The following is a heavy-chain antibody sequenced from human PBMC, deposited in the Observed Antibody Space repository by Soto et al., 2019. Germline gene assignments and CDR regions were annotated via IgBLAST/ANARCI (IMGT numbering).Heavy chain of an antibody. Sequence: EVLLVESGGGLVQPGGSLRLSCAASGFNFNFYWMHWVRQAPGKGLVWVSRINGDGSTADYADSVKGRFTISRDNAKNTLFLQMDSLGVEDTDVYYCVRDSPTNLEDADTVASWFDPWGQGTLVTVSS. CDR2: INGDGSTA. J-gene: IGHJ5*02. D-gene: IGHD5-12*01. CDR1: GFNFNFYW. CDR3: VRDSPTNLEDADTVASWFDP. V-gene: IGHV3-74*01.